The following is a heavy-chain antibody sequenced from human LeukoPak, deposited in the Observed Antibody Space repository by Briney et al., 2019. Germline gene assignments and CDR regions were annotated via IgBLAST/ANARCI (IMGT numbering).Heavy chain of an antibody. J-gene: IGHJ4*02. CDR2: ISGSGGST. Sequence: SGGSLRLSCAASGFTFSSYAMSWVRQAPGKGLEWDSAISGSGGSTYYADSVKGRFTISRDNSKNTLYLQMNSLRAEDTAVYYCAKHYYYDSSGRPEDYWGQGTLVTVSS. V-gene: IGHV3-23*01. D-gene: IGHD3-22*01. CDR3: AKHYYYDSSGRPEDY. CDR1: GFTFSSYA.